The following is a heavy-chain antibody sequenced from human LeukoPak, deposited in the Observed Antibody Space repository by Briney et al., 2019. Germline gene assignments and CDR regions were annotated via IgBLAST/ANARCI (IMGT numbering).Heavy chain of an antibody. CDR1: GGSFSGYY. D-gene: IGHD3-10*01. J-gene: IGHJ6*03. CDR2: INHSGST. V-gene: IGHV4-34*01. CDR3: ARGRGSVTLPYYYYYMDV. Sequence: SETLSLTCAVYGGSFSGYYWSWVRQPPGKGLEWLGEINHSGSTNYNPSLKSRVTISVDTSKNQFSLKLSSVTAADTAVYYCARGRGSVTLPYYYYYMDVWGKGTTVTVSS.